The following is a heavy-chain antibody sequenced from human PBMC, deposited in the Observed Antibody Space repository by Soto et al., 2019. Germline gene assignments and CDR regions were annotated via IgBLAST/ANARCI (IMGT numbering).Heavy chain of an antibody. CDR3: ARYRDKYFDY. D-gene: IGHD3-9*01. CDR2: IWYDGSNK. V-gene: IGHV3-33*01. J-gene: IGHJ4*02. CDR1: GFTFGSYG. Sequence: PGGSLRLSCAASGFTFGSYGMHWVRQAPGKGLEWVAVIWYDGSNKYYEDSVKGRFTISRDNSKNMVWLQMNSLRAEDTAVYYCARYRDKYFDYWGQGTLVTVSS.